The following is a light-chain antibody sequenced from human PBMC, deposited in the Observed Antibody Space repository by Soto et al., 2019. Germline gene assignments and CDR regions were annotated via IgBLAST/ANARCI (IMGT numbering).Light chain of an antibody. V-gene: IGLV2-23*01. Sequence: QSVLTQPASVSGSPGQSITISCTGTSSDVGNYNLVSWYQQHPGKAPKLMIYEGSKRPSGVSNRFSGSKSGNTASLTISGPQADDVVDYYSCPYAASSIHVVFGGGTKRTVL. CDR1: SSDVGNYNL. CDR2: EGS. J-gene: IGLJ2*01. CDR3: CPYAASSIHVV.